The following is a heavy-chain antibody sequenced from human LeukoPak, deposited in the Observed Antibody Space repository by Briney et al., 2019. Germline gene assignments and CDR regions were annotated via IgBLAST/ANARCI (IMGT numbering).Heavy chain of an antibody. J-gene: IGHJ5*02. CDR1: GGSISSYY. CDR3: ARLINYYDSSGYFGNWFDP. Sequence: TSETLSLTCTVSGGSISSYYWSWIRQPPGKGLEWIGYIYYSGSTNYNPSLKSRVTISVDTSKNQFSLKLSSVTAADTAVYYCARLINYYDSSGYFGNWFDPWGQGTLVTVSS. D-gene: IGHD3-22*01. V-gene: IGHV4-59*08. CDR2: IYYSGST.